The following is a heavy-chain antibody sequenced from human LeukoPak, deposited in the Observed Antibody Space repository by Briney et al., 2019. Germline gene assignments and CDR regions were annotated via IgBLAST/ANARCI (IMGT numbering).Heavy chain of an antibody. J-gene: IGHJ6*03. V-gene: IGHV4-61*02. CDR2: ISSSGST. D-gene: IGHD5-24*01. CDR3: ARDRDGYNPWYYYYMDV. CDR1: GDSISSGDYY. Sequence: NTSETLSLTCTVSGDSISSGDYYWSWIRQPAGKGLEWIGRISSSGSTNYNPSLKSRVTISVDTSKNQFSLKLSSVTAADTAVYYCARDRDGYNPWYYYYMDVWGKGTTVTVSS.